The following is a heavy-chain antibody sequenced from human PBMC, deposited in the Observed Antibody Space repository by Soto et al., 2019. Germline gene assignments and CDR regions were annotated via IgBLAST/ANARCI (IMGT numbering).Heavy chain of an antibody. CDR1: GGSISSYY. Sequence: SETLSLTCTVSGGSISSYYWSWIRQPPGKGLEWIGYIYYSGSTNYNPSLKSRVTISVDTSKNQFSLKLSSVTAADTAVYYCARRKGFCSSTSCCNWFDHWRQGTLVTVSS. CDR3: ARRKGFCSSTSCCNWFDH. J-gene: IGHJ5*02. V-gene: IGHV4-59*08. CDR2: IYYSGST. D-gene: IGHD2-2*01.